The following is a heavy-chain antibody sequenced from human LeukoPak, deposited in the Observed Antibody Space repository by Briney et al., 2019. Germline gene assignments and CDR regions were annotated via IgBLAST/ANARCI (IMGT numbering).Heavy chain of an antibody. CDR1: GFTFSSYA. D-gene: IGHD2-15*01. J-gene: IGHJ6*04. Sequence: PGRSLRLSCAASGFTFSSYAMHWVRQAPGKGLEWVAVISYDGSNKYYADSVKGRFTISRDNSKNTLYVQMNSLRAEDTAVYYCARGAWKGYCSGGSCYALLNLDVWGKGTTVTVSS. CDR3: ARGAWKGYCSGGSCYALLNLDV. V-gene: IGHV3-30*01. CDR2: ISYDGSNK.